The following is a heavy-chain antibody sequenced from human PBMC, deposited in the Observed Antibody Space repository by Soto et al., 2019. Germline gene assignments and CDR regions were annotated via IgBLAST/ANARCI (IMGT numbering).Heavy chain of an antibody. D-gene: IGHD1-7*01. CDR2: IYYSGST. J-gene: IGHJ5*02. CDR1: GGSISSGDYY. CDR3: ATDGSELREGWFDP. Sequence: QVQLQESGPGLVKPSQTLSLTCTVSGGSISSGDYYWSWIRQPPGKGLEWIGYIYYSGSTYYNPSGKGRVTISVDTSKNQFSLQLSSVTAADTAVYYCATDGSELREGWFDPWGQGTLVTVSS. V-gene: IGHV4-30-4*01.